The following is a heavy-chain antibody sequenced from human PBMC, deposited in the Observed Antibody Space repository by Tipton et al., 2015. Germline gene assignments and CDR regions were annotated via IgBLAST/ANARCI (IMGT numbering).Heavy chain of an antibody. J-gene: IGHJ6*02. V-gene: IGHV4-61*01. CDR2: ISFSDTT. CDR1: GASISSTSYY. Sequence: TLSLTCTVSGASISSTSYYWGWIRQPPGKGLEWIGYISFSDTTHYNPSLKSRITISLNTSKNQFSLKMSSVTAADTAVYFCARDLEHGMDVWGQGTTVTVS. CDR3: ARDLEHGMDV.